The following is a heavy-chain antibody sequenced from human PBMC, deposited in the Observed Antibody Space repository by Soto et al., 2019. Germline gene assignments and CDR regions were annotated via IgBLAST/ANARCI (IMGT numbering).Heavy chain of an antibody. CDR3: ARSHSSYVFEWFDP. D-gene: IGHD6-6*01. Sequence: SETLSLTCTVSGGSISSYYWSWIRQPPGKGLEWIGYIYYSGSTNYNPSLKSRVTISVDTSKNQFSLKLSSVTAADTAVYYCARSHSSYVFEWFDPWGQGTLVTVSS. CDR2: IYYSGST. CDR1: GGSISSYY. J-gene: IGHJ5*02. V-gene: IGHV4-59*01.